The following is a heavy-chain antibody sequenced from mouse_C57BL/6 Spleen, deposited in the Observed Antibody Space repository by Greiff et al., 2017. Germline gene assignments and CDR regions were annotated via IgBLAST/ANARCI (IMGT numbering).Heavy chain of an antibody. CDR3: ARPTAQAYMDY. J-gene: IGHJ4*01. CDR2: ISSGGSYT. D-gene: IGHD3-2*02. Sequence: DVKLVESGGDLVKPGGSLKLSCAASGFTFSSYGMSWVRQTPDKRLEWVATISSGGSYTYYPDSVKGRFTISRDNAKNNLYLHMSSLKSEDTAMYYCARPTAQAYMDYWGQGTSLTVSS. CDR1: GFTFSSYG. V-gene: IGHV5-6*02.